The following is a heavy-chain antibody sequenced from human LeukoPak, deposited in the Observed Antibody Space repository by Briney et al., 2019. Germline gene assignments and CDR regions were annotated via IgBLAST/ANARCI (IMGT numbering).Heavy chain of an antibody. V-gene: IGHV3-23*01. CDR2: ISGRGDST. Sequence: PGGSLRLSCAATGFTFNYYAMNGVRQAPGKGLEWVSAISGRGDSTYYADSVKGRCTISRDNSKNTLYLQMNSLRAEDTAVYYCAKDSRPGTTGDSWGQGTLVTVSS. J-gene: IGHJ4*02. D-gene: IGHD1-14*01. CDR3: AKDSRPGTTGDS. CDR1: GFTFNYYA.